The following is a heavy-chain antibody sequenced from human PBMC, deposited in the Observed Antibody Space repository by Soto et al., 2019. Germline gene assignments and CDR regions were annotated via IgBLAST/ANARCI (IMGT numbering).Heavy chain of an antibody. CDR3: ARATVTIFGVVIIHRWFDP. J-gene: IGHJ5*02. Sequence: SETLSLTCAVYGGSFSGYYWSWIRQPPGKGLEWIGEINHSGSTNYNPSLKSRVTISVDTSKNQFSLKLSSVTAADTAVYYCARATVTIFGVVIIHRWFDPWGQGTLVTVSS. CDR2: INHSGST. CDR1: GGSFSGYY. V-gene: IGHV4-34*01. D-gene: IGHD3-3*01.